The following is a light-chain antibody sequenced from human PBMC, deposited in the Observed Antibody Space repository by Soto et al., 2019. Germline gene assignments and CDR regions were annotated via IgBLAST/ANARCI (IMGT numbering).Light chain of an antibody. CDR2: GNS. CDR1: SSNIGAGYD. J-gene: IGLJ2*01. V-gene: IGLV1-40*01. CDR3: QSYDSSLSVV. Sequence: QSVLTQPPSVSWAPGQRGTISCTGSSSNIGAGYDVHWYQQLPGTAPKLLIYGNSNRPSGVPDRFSGSKSGTSASLAITGLQAEDEADYYCQSYDSSLSVVFGGGTKLTVL.